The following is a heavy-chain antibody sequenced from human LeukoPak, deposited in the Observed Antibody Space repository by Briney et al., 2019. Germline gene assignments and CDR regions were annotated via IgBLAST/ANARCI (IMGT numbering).Heavy chain of an antibody. V-gene: IGHV3-53*01. J-gene: IGHJ4*02. D-gene: IGHD3-16*01. Sequence: GGSLRLSCAASGFSVSSNYMTWVRQAPGKGPEWVSVIYSDGGTYYADSVKGRFTISRDNSKNTVYLQMNSLRAEDTAVYYCVKGGNGPFDYWGQGALVTVS. CDR3: VKGGNGPFDY. CDR2: IYSDGGT. CDR1: GFSVSSNY.